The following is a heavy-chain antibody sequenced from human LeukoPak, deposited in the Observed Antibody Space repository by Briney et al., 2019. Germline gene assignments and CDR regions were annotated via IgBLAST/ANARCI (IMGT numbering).Heavy chain of an antibody. CDR1: GFTFSSYW. V-gene: IGHV3-7*03. CDR3: AKFPGSLQYNWNYFFDY. CDR2: IKQDGSEK. J-gene: IGHJ4*02. Sequence: GGSLRLSCAASGFTFSSYWMNWVRQAPGKGLEWVANIKQDGSEKYYVDSVKGRFTISRDNAKNSVYLQMNSLRAEDTAVYYCAKFPGSLQYNWNYFFDYWGQGTLVTVSS. D-gene: IGHD1-7*01.